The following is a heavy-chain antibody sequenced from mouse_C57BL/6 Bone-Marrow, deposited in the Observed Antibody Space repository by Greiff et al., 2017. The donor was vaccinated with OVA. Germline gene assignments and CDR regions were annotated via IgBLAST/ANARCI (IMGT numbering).Heavy chain of an antibody. Sequence: QVQLQQPGAELVKPGASVKLSCKASGYTFTSYWMHWVKQRPGQGLEWIGMIHPNSGSTNYNEKFKSKATLTVDKSSSTAYMQLSSLTSEDSAVYYCERRGCYYFDYWGQGTTLTVSS. CDR2: IHPNSGST. CDR1: GYTFTSYW. V-gene: IGHV1-64*01. CDR3: ERRGCYYFDY. J-gene: IGHJ2*01.